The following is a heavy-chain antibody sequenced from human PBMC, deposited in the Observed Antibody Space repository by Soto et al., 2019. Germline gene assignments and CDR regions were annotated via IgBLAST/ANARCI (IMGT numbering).Heavy chain of an antibody. CDR1: GGTFSSYT. V-gene: IGHV1-69*02. J-gene: IGHJ4*02. CDR3: VRGGTSSTDRSDY. CDR2: IIPILGIA. Sequence: ASVKVSCKASGGTFSSYTISWVRQAPGQGLEWMGRIIPILGIANYAQKFQGRVTITADKSTSTAYMELSSLRSEDTAVYYCVRGGTSSTDRSDYWGQGTLVTVSS. D-gene: IGHD2-2*01.